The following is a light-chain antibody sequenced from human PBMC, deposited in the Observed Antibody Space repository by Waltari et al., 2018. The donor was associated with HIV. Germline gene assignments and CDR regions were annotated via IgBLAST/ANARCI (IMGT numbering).Light chain of an antibody. V-gene: IGLV2-8*01. J-gene: IGLJ2*01. CDR3: SSYAGSNNVI. CDR1: SSDVGGYSY. Sequence: QSALAQPPSASVSPGQSVTISCTGTSSDVGGYSYVSWYQQHPGKAPNLMIYEFSNRPSGGPDRFSDSKSGNAASLTVSGLQAEDEADYYCSSYAGSNNVIFGGGTKLTVL. CDR2: EFS.